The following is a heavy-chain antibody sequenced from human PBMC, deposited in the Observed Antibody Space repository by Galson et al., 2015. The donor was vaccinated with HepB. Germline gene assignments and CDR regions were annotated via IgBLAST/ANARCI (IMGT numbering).Heavy chain of an antibody. J-gene: IGHJ6*02. CDR1: GFTFSSYG. V-gene: IGHV3-30*18. CDR2: ISYDGSNK. Sequence: SLRLSCAASGFTFSSYGIHWVRQAPGKGLEWVALISYDGSNKYYADSVKGRFTISRDNSKNTLYLQMNSLRAEDTAVYYCAKDQLRAAPRGSYYAMDVWGQGTTATVSS. D-gene: IGHD6-6*01. CDR3: AKDQLRAAPRGSYYAMDV.